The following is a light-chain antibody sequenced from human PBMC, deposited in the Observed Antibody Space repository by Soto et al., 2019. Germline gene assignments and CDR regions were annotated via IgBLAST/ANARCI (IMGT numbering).Light chain of an antibody. CDR3: QQSETYPLT. J-gene: IGKJ5*01. CDR2: DAS. V-gene: IGKV1-5*01. CDR1: QTISTW. Sequence: DITLTQSPSTLSASVGDRVTITCRASQTISTWLAWYQHKPGKAPNLLIYDASTLMSGVPSRFSGSGSGTEFTLTISSLQPGDFATYYCQQSETYPLTFGQGTRLEI.